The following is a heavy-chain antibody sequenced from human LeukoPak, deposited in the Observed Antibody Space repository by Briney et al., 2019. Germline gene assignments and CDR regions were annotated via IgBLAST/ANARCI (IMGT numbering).Heavy chain of an antibody. J-gene: IGHJ4*02. CDR2: IRLTTEGGTA. Sequence: GGSLRLSCAASGFTFKYAWMSWVRQVQGKGLEWVGLIRLTTEGGTAEYAAPVKGRLTISRDDSKNTQYLQMNSLTTEDTAVYYCTTDKREWAGHELTYWGQGTLVTVSS. CDR1: GFTFKYAW. V-gene: IGHV3-15*01. CDR3: TTDKREWAGHELTY. D-gene: IGHD6-19*01.